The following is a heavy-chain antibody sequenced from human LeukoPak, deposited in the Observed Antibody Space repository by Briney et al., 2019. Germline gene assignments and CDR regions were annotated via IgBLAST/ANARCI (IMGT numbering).Heavy chain of an antibody. J-gene: IGHJ4*02. CDR1: GGSISSYY. Sequence: SETLSLTCTVSGGSISSYYWSWIRQPPGKGLEWIGYIYYSGSTYYNPSLKSRVTISVDTSKNQFSLKLSSVTAADTAVYYCARARICSGGSCYPDDYWGQGTLVTVSS. CDR3: ARARICSGGSCYPDDY. D-gene: IGHD2-15*01. V-gene: IGHV4-59*12. CDR2: IYYSGST.